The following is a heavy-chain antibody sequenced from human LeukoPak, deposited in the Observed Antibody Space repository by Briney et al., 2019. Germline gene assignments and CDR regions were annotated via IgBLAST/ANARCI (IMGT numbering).Heavy chain of an antibody. CDR1: GGSISSYY. Sequence: SETLSLTCTVSGGSISSYYWSWIRQPPGKGLEWIGYIYYSGSTNYNPSLKSRVTISVDTSKNQFSLKLSSVTAADTAVYYCARLAVTPHLMDYWGQGTL. V-gene: IGHV4-59*08. J-gene: IGHJ4*02. D-gene: IGHD2-21*02. CDR2: IYYSGST. CDR3: ARLAVTPHLMDY.